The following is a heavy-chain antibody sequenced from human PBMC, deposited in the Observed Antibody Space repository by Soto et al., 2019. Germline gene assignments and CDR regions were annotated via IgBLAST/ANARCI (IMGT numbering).Heavy chain of an antibody. D-gene: IGHD6-19*01. CDR1: GFSFSSYA. CDR3: ARDMYSSDYFVKWFEP. CDR2: ISKDGMKK. J-gene: IGHJ5*02. Sequence: QVRLVESGGGVVQPGRSLRLSCTASGFSFSSYAMYWFRQPPGKGLEWVAVISKDGMKKNYADSVKGRVTVSRDNANYSLELQLNSLRGEDTAMYYCARDMYSSDYFVKWFEPWGQGTLVTVSS. V-gene: IGHV3-30*04.